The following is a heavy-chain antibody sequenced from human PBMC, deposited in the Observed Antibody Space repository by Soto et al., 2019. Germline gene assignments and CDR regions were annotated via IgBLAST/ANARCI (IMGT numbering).Heavy chain of an antibody. Sequence: TSETLSLTCTVSGGSISSYYWSWIRQPPWKGLEWIGYIYYSGSTNYNPSLKSRVTISVDTSKNQFSLKLSSVTAADTAVYYCARGPPARVSGYSSSKRSGFSDHWGQGTLVTAPQ. CDR3: ARGPPARVSGYSSSKRSGFSDH. J-gene: IGHJ4*02. CDR2: IYYSGST. D-gene: IGHD6-13*01. CDR1: GGSISSYY. V-gene: IGHV4-59*12.